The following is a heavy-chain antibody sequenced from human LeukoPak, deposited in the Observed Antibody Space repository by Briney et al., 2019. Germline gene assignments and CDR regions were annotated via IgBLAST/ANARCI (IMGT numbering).Heavy chain of an antibody. J-gene: IGHJ6*03. D-gene: IGHD3-22*01. CDR3: ARGPVIVVGNYYYYYYMDV. Sequence: SGTLSLTCAVSGGSISSSNWWSWVRQPPGKGPEWIGEINHSGSTNYNPSLKSRVTISVDTSKNQFSLKLSSVTAADTAVYYCARGPVIVVGNYYYYYYMDVWGKGTTVTVSS. V-gene: IGHV4-4*02. CDR1: GGSISSSNW. CDR2: INHSGST.